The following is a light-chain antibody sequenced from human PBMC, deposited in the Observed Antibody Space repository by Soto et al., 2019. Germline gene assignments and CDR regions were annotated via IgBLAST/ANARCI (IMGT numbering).Light chain of an antibody. V-gene: IGKV1-5*01. Sequence: DIQLTQSPSTLSASVGDRITITCRASQSIGTWLAWYQHRPGEGPKLLIHDASSLESGVPSRFSGSGSGTEFALTISSLQPNDSATYFCQQYHGSSLTFAQGTKVEI. CDR3: QQYHGSSLT. CDR2: DAS. J-gene: IGKJ1*01. CDR1: QSIGTW.